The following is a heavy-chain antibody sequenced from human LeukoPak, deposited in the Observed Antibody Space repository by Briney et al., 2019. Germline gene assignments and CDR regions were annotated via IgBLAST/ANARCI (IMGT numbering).Heavy chain of an antibody. Sequence: GGSLRLSCAASGFTFSSYGMSWVRQAPGKGLEWVSAISGSGGSTYYADSVKGRFTISRDNSKNTLYLQMNSLRAEDTAIYYCAKEPPQNYNILTGYFPTYYFDYWGQGTLVTVSS. V-gene: IGHV3-23*01. CDR2: ISGSGGST. CDR3: AKEPPQNYNILTGYFPTYYFDY. J-gene: IGHJ4*02. D-gene: IGHD3-9*01. CDR1: GFTFSSYG.